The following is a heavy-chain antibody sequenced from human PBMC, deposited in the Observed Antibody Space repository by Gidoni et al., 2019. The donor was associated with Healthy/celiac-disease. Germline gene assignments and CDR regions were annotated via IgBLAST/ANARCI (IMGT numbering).Heavy chain of an antibody. Sequence: QVQLVESGGGVVPPGRSLRLSCAASGFTFSSYAMHWVRQAPGKGLEWVAVISYDGSNKYYADSVKGRFTISRDNSKNTLYLQMNSLRAEDTAVYYCASPYSSGWTGGYWGQGTLVTVSS. J-gene: IGHJ4*02. V-gene: IGHV3-30-3*01. CDR1: GFTFSSYA. CDR3: ASPYSSGWTGGY. D-gene: IGHD6-19*01. CDR2: ISYDGSNK.